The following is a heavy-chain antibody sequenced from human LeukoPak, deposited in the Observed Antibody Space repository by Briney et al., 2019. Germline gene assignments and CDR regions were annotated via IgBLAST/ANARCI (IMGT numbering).Heavy chain of an antibody. D-gene: IGHD4-17*01. CDR2: ISAYNGNT. J-gene: IGHJ5*02. CDR1: GGTFSSYA. CDR3: ARGHRDFYGDSKYWFDP. V-gene: IGHV1-18*01. Sequence: ASVKVSCKASGGTFSSYAISWVRQAPGQGLEWMGWISAYNGNTNYAQKLQGRVTMTTDTSTSTAYMELRSLRSDDTAVYYCARGHRDFYGDSKYWFDPWGQGTLVTVSS.